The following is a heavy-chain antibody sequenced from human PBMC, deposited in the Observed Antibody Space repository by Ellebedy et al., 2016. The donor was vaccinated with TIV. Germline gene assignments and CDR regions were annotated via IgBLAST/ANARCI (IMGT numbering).Heavy chain of an antibody. CDR2: ISSSSSTI. J-gene: IGHJ6*02. Sequence: GESLKISCAASGFTFDDYGMSWVRQAPGKGLEWVSYISSSSSTIYYADSVKGRFTISRDNAKNSLYLQMNSLRAEDTAVYYCARDDDDILTGRNAMDVWGQGTTVTVSS. D-gene: IGHD3-9*01. CDR1: GFTFDDYG. CDR3: ARDDDDILTGRNAMDV. V-gene: IGHV3-48*01.